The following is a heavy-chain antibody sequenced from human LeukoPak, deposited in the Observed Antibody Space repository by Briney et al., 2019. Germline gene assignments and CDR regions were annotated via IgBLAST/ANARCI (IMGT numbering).Heavy chain of an antibody. CDR2: IYASGST. CDR3: ARADYYYDSDAFDI. Sequence: SETLSLTCTVSGGSISSYSWSWIRQPAGKGLEWIGRIYASGSTNYNPSLKSRVTISVDTSKNQFSLKLSSVTAADTAVYYCARADYYYDSDAFDIWGQGTMVTVSS. J-gene: IGHJ3*02. V-gene: IGHV4-4*07. D-gene: IGHD3-22*01. CDR1: GGSISSYS.